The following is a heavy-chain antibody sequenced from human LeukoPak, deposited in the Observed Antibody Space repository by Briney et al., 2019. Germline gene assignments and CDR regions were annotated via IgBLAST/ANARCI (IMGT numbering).Heavy chain of an antibody. CDR2: IYPGDSDT. V-gene: IGHV5-51*01. CDR3: ARHSYYGTGSYFEF. D-gene: IGHD3-10*01. CDR1: GYSFTTYW. Sequence: GETLKISCKGSGYSFTTYWIGWVRQPPGKGLEWMGIIYPGDSDTRYSPSFQGQVTISADKSISTAYLQWSSLKASDTAIYYCARHSYYGTGSYFEFWGQGILVTVSS. J-gene: IGHJ4*02.